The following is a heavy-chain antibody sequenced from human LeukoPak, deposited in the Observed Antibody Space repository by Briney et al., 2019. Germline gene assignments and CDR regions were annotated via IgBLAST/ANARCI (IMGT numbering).Heavy chain of an antibody. V-gene: IGHV1-69*05. CDR3: ARETIPILASNHYFDN. CDR1: GDMFSNFT. J-gene: IGHJ4*02. Sequence: SVKVSCKSSGDMFSNFTISWVRQAPGQGLEWMGRIIPFFGTTNYAQKFQGRVSITTDGSTSTAYMELSSLTSEDTAVYYCARETIPILASNHYFDNWGQGTLVTVSS. CDR2: IIPFFGTT. D-gene: IGHD3-9*01.